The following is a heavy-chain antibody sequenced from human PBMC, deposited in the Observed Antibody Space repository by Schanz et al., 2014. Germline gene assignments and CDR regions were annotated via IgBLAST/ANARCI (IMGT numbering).Heavy chain of an antibody. Sequence: QVQLVESGGGVVQPGRSLRLSCAASGFTFSSYGMHWVRQAPGKGLEWVAVIWYDGSNKYYADSVKGRFTISRDNSKNTLFLQMNSLRAEDTALYYCARDHTTESYYSAGPPIDYWGQGTLLTVSS. CDR2: IWYDGSNK. V-gene: IGHV3-33*01. CDR3: ARDHTTESYYSAGPPIDY. J-gene: IGHJ4*02. CDR1: GFTFSSYG. D-gene: IGHD1-26*01.